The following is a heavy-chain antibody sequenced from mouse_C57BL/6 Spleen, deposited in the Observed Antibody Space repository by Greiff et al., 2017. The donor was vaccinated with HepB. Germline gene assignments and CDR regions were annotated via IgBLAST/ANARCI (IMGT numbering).Heavy chain of an antibody. CDR3: ARGGFTTVTFDY. Sequence: VQLQQSGPELVKPGASVKISCKASGYTFTDYYMNWVKQSHGKSLEWIGDINPNNGGTSYNQKFKGKATLTVDKSSSTAYMELRSLTSEDSAVYYCARGGFTTVTFDYWGQGTTLTVSS. V-gene: IGHV1-26*01. J-gene: IGHJ2*01. D-gene: IGHD1-1*01. CDR1: GYTFTDYY. CDR2: INPNNGGT.